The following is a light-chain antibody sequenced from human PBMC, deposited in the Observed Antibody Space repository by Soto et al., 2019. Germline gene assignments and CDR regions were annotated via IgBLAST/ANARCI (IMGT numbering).Light chain of an antibody. CDR2: EVT. J-gene: IGLJ2*01. V-gene: IGLV2-23*02. CDR3: CSYAGSTTYVI. Sequence: QSALTQPASVSGSPGQSITISCTGTSNDIGNYNLVSWYQQHPGQAPKLLIYEVTKRPSGVSDRFSGSKSGNSASLTISGLQPEDEADYFCCSYAGSTTYVIFGGGTKLTV. CDR1: SNDIGNYNL.